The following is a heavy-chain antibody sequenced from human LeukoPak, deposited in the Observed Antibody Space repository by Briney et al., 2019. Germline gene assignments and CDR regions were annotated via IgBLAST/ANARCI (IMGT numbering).Heavy chain of an antibody. Sequence: ASVKVSCKASGYTFTGYYMHWVRQAPGQGLEWMGWINPNSGGTNYAQKFQGRVTMTRGTSISTAYMELSRLRSDDTAVYYCARGHKENTYYDILTGYGLGRWFDPWGQGTLVTVSS. CDR3: ARGHKENTYYDILTGYGLGRWFDP. D-gene: IGHD3-9*01. CDR1: GYTFTGYY. J-gene: IGHJ5*02. CDR2: INPNSGGT. V-gene: IGHV1-2*02.